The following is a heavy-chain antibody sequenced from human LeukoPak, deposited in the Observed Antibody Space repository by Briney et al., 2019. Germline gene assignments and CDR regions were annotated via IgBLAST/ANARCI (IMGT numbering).Heavy chain of an antibody. D-gene: IGHD1-26*01. CDR1: GFTFSSYA. V-gene: IGHV3-23*01. CDR2: ISGSGGST. Sequence: GGSLRLSCAASGFTFSSYAMSWVRQAPGKGLEWVSAISGSGGSTYYADSVKGRFTISRDNSKNALYLQMNSLRAEDTAVYYCAKAEWELLLLNYWGQGTLVTVSS. CDR3: AKAEWELLLLNY. J-gene: IGHJ4*02.